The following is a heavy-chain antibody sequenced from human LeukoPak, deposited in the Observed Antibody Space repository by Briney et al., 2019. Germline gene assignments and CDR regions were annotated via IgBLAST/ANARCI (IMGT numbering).Heavy chain of an antibody. Sequence: SETLSLTCTVSGGSISSGGYYWSWIRQHPGKGLEWIGYIYYSGSTYYNPSLKSRISISVDTSENQFSLKLNSGTAADTAVYYCARSPDSYYCDTWGQGTLVTVSS. V-gene: IGHV4-31*03. CDR3: ARSPDSYYCDT. D-gene: IGHD3-22*01. CDR1: GGSISSGGYY. CDR2: IYYSGST. J-gene: IGHJ4*02.